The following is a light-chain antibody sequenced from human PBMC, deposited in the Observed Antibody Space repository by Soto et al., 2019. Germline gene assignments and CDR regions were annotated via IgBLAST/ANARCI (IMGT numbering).Light chain of an antibody. Sequence: VMTQSPPTLSVSPGERAALSCRASLRVRLNLAWYQQKPGKAPRLQRHDATISATGIQARFSGGGSGTEFTPTISSLQSEDFAIYYWHQYNYWPPIMFGQGTKVEI. J-gene: IGKJ1*01. CDR2: DAT. CDR3: HQYNYWPPIM. V-gene: IGKV3-15*01. CDR1: LRVRLN.